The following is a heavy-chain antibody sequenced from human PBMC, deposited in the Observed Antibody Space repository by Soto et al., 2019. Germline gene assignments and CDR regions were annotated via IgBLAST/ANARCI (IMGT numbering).Heavy chain of an antibody. D-gene: IGHD6-13*01. J-gene: IGHJ6*02. Sequence: SVKVSCKXSGGTFSSYAISWVRQAPGQGLEWMGGIIPIFGTANYAQKFQGRVTITADESTSTAYMELSSLRSEDTAVYYCARGQMSPGGYSTIPNYYYGMDVWGQGTTVTVS. CDR1: GGTFSSYA. CDR3: ARGQMSPGGYSTIPNYYYGMDV. V-gene: IGHV1-69*13. CDR2: IIPIFGTA.